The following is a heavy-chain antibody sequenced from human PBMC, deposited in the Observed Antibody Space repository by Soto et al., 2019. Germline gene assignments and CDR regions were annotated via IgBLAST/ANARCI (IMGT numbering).Heavy chain of an antibody. CDR1: GGSINNSSYS. Sequence: SETLSLTCTVSGGSINNSSYSWSWIRQPPGKGLEWIGYIYYSGSTNYNPSLKSRVTISVDTSKNQFSLKLSSVTAADTAVYYCARAEDTAMVYYYGMDVWGQGTTVTVSS. V-gene: IGHV4-61*01. CDR2: IYYSGST. D-gene: IGHD5-18*01. CDR3: ARAEDTAMVYYYGMDV. J-gene: IGHJ6*02.